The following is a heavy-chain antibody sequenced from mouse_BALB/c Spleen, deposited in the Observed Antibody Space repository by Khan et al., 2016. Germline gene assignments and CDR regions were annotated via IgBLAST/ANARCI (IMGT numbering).Heavy chain of an antibody. D-gene: IGHD2-1*01. CDR3: ARGGKIDY. CDR1: GYAFSSYW. CDR2: IYPGDGDT. Sequence: QVQLQQSGAELVRPGSSVKISCKASGYAFSSYWMNWVKQRPGQGLEWIGQIYPGDGDTNYNGKFKGKATLTADNSSSTAYMQLNSLTSEDSAVYFGARGGKIDYWGQGTTLTVSS. J-gene: IGHJ2*01. V-gene: IGHV1-80*01.